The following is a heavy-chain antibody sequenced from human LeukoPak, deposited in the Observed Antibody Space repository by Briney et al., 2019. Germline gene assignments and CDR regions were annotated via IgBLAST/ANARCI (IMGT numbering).Heavy chain of an antibody. V-gene: IGHV4-34*01. CDR3: ARGFLEWSELDY. Sequence: SETLSLTCAVYGGSFSGYYWSWIRQPPGKGLEWIGEINHSGSTNYNPSLKSRVTISVDTSKNQFSLKLSSVTAADTAVYYCARGFLEWSELDYWGQGTLVTVSS. CDR1: GGSFSGYY. D-gene: IGHD3-3*01. CDR2: INHSGST. J-gene: IGHJ4*02.